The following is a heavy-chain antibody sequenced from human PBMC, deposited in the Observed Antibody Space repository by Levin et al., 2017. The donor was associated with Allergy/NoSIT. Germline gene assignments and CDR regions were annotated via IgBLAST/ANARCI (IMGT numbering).Heavy chain of an antibody. Sequence: GESLKISCAASGFTFSSYGMHWVRQAPGKGLEWVAVIWYDGSNKYYADSVKGRFTISRDNSKNTLYLQMNSLRAEDTAVYYCARAHYYGSGSSPCGYWGQGTLVTVSS. D-gene: IGHD3-10*01. CDR2: IWYDGSNK. CDR3: ARAHYYGSGSSPCGY. J-gene: IGHJ4*02. V-gene: IGHV3-33*01. CDR1: GFTFSSYG.